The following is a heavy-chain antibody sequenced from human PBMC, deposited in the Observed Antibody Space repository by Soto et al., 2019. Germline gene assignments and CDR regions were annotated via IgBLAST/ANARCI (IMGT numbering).Heavy chain of an antibody. V-gene: IGHV1-3*01. CDR3: AKDDDYYESSGINWFDP. CDR2: INAGNGNT. J-gene: IGHJ5*02. Sequence: ASVKVSCKASGYTFTSYAMHWVRQAPGQRLEWMGWINAGNGNTKYSQKFQGRVTITRDTSASTAYMELSSLRSEDTAVYYCAKDDDYYESSGINWFDPWGKGTLVTVSS. D-gene: IGHD3-22*01. CDR1: GYTFTSYA.